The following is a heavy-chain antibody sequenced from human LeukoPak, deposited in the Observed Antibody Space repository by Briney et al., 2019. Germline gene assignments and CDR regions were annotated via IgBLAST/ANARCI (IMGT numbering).Heavy chain of an antibody. D-gene: IGHD3-9*01. CDR2: ITNNGAAT. CDR3: AKDGLYFDGSTHIYYFDS. Sequence: GGSLRLSCAASGFSFGGYAMTWVRQAPGKGLEWVSSITNNGAATYYLDSVKARFTISRDNSRSTLYLQMDSLTAEDTALYYCAKDGLYFDGSTHIYYFDSWGQGTLDSVSS. J-gene: IGHJ4*02. CDR1: GFSFGGYA. V-gene: IGHV3-23*01.